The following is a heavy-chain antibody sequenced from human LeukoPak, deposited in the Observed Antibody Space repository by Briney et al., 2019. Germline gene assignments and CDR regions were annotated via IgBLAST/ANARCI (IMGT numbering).Heavy chain of an antibody. Sequence: SQTLSLTCTVSGGSISSGGYYWSWIRQHPGKGLEWIGYIYYSGSTYYNPSLKSRVTISVDTSKNQFSLKLSSVTAADMAVYYCARDGWSGYDCWGQGTLVTVSS. D-gene: IGHD3-3*01. CDR3: ARDGWSGYDC. CDR2: IYYSGST. V-gene: IGHV4-31*03. J-gene: IGHJ4*02. CDR1: GGSISSGGYY.